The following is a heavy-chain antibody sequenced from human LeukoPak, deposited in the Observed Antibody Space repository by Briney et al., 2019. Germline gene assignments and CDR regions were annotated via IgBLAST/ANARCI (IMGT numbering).Heavy chain of an antibody. Sequence: KSSETLSLTCAVYGGSFSGYYWSWIRQPPGKGLEWIGEINHSGSTNYNPSLKSRVTISVDTSKNQFSLKLSSVTAADTAVYYCARGGYYGSGSYNYWGQGTLVTVSS. CDR3: ARGGYYGSGSYNY. V-gene: IGHV4-34*01. CDR2: INHSGST. J-gene: IGHJ4*02. D-gene: IGHD3-10*01. CDR1: GGSFSGYY.